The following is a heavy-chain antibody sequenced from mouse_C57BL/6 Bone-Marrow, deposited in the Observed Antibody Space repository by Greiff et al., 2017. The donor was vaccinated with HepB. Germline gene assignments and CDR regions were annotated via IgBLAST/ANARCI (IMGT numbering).Heavy chain of an antibody. V-gene: IGHV14-1*01. CDR1: GFNIKDYY. J-gene: IGHJ1*03. CDR3: TFYYGSSTPYWYFDV. Sequence: EVQLQKSGAELVRPGASVKLSCTASGFNIKDYYMHWVKQRPEQGLEWIGRIDPEDGDTEYAPKFQGKATMTADTSSNTAYLQLSSLTSEDTAVYYCTFYYGSSTPYWYFDVWGTGTTVTVSS. CDR2: IDPEDGDT. D-gene: IGHD1-1*01.